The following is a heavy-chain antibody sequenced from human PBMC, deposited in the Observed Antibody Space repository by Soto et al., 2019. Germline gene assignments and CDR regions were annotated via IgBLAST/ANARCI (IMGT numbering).Heavy chain of an antibody. D-gene: IGHD2-15*01. CDR2: IDYVGSA. CDR3: AREIVLTPSAAVHYGMDA. CDR1: GDSLTSNAFY. V-gene: IGHV4-39*01. J-gene: IGHJ6*02. Sequence: QVQLRESGPGVMKPTETLSLTCSVSGDSLTSNAFYWAWIRQSPGKGLEWIGNIDYVGSADYNPSLHSRVTISFDTSKKQFSTSLRSVTSADTAIYFCAREIVLTPSAAVHYGMDAWGPGIAVTVSS.